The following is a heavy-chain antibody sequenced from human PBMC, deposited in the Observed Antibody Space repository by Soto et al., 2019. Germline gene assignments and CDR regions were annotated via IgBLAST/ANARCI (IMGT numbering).Heavy chain of an antibody. J-gene: IGHJ4*02. CDR3: AKDPGYYDSSGYFRYFDY. Sequence: GGSLRLSCAASGFTFSSYAMSWVRQAPGKGLEWVSAISGSGGSTYYADSVKGRFTISRDNSKNTLYLQMNSLRAEDTAVYYCAKDPGYYDSSGYFRYFDYWGQGTLVTVSS. CDR1: GFTFSSYA. V-gene: IGHV3-23*01. D-gene: IGHD3-22*01. CDR2: ISGSGGST.